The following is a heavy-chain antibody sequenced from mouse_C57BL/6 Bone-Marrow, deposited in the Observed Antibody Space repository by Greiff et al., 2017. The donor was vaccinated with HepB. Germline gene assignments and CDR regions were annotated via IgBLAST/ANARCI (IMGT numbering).Heavy chain of an antibody. J-gene: IGHJ2*01. V-gene: IGHV1-81*01. CDR2: IYPRSGNT. CDR3: ARRGYDYDGGLDY. CDR1: GYTFTSYG. Sequence: QVQLQQSGAELARPGASVKLSCKASGYTFTSYGISWVKQRTGQGLEWIGEIYPRSGNTYYNEKFKGKATLTADKSSSTAYMELRSLTSEDSAVYFCARRGYDYDGGLDYWGQGTPLTVSS. D-gene: IGHD2-4*01.